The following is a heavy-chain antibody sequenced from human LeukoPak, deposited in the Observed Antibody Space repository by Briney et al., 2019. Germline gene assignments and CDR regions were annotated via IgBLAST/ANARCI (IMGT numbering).Heavy chain of an antibody. V-gene: IGHV4-30-2*01. CDR2: IYHTGNT. Sequence: PSETLFLTCAVSGGSISSGGYSWSWIRQPPGSGLEWIGYIYHTGNTNYNPSLKSRVTISVARSKNQFSLRLSSVTAADTAVYYCARARESMATAGSYFDYWGQGTLVNVSS. J-gene: IGHJ4*02. CDR3: ARARESMATAGSYFDY. CDR1: GGSISSGGYS. D-gene: IGHD6-6*01.